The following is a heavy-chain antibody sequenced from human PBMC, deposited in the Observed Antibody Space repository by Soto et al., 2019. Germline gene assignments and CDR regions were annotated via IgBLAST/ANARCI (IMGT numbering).Heavy chain of an antibody. Sequence: SATLSFTCTSSGVSVSSSSYYWGWIRQPPGKGLEWFGSIYYSGSTYYNPSLQSRVAISVDTSKNQFSLKLKSVTAADTAIYYCARRTVNIRTFYSGLKTHCFDYWGQGAPVTVSS. CDR3: ARRTVNIRTFYSGLKTHCFDY. CDR1: GVSVSSSSYY. CDR2: IYYSGST. J-gene: IGHJ4*02. V-gene: IGHV4-39*01. D-gene: IGHD6-19*01.